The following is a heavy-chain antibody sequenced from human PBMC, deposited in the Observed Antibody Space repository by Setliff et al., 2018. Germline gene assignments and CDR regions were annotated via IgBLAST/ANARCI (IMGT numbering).Heavy chain of an antibody. CDR3: TRGPDGYTYQGAFDI. D-gene: IGHD5-12*01. J-gene: IGHJ3*02. V-gene: IGHV4-39*01. CDR2: IYYSGST. CDR1: GGSISSSSYY. Sequence: SETLSLTCTVSGGSISSSSYYWGWIRQPPGKGLEWIGSIYYSGSTYYNPSLKSRVTISVDTSKNQFSLKLSSVTAADTAVYYCTRGPDGYTYQGAFDIWGQGTMVTVSS.